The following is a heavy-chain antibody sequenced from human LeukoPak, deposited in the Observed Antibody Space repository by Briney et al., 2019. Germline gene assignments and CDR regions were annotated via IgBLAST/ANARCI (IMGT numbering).Heavy chain of an antibody. CDR3: ARGGPRGYSGYERWFDP. CDR1: GGSFSGYY. V-gene: IGHV4-34*01. J-gene: IGHJ5*02. Sequence: SETLSLTCAVYGGSFSGYYWSWIRQPPGKGLEWIGEINHSGSTNYNPSLKSRATISVDTSKNQFSLKLSSVTAADTAVYYCARGGPRGYSGYERWFDPWGQGTLVTVSS. D-gene: IGHD5-12*01. CDR2: INHSGST.